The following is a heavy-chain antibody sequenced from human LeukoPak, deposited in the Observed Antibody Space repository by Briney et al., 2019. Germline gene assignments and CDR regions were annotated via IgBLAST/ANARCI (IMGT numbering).Heavy chain of an antibody. D-gene: IGHD3-10*01. CDR2: INPNTGDI. J-gene: IGHJ4*02. CDR3: ATGPPLTMVREGPFDY. Sequence: ASVKVSCKASGYTFTSYDINWVRQAPGQGLEWMGWINPNTGDINYAQKFQGRVTVTRDTSINTVYMELTRLRSDDTAVYYCATGPPLTMVREGPFDYWGQGTLVTVSS. V-gene: IGHV1-2*02. CDR1: GYTFTSYD.